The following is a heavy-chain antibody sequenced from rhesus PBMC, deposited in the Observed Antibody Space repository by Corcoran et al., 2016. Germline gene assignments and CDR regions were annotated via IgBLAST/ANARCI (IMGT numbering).Heavy chain of an antibody. CDR3: ARENSGSYYYNPHFDY. V-gene: IGHV3-72*01. D-gene: IGHD3-16*01. Sequence: EVQLVESGGGLVQPGGSLRLSCAASGFTFSSYAMQWVYQAPGKGLEWVSAIGPGGDTFYADVVKGRFTISRDNAKNSLYLQMNSLRAEDTAVYYCARENSGSYYYNPHFDYWGQGVLVTVSS. CDR1: GFTFSSYA. CDR2: IGPGGDT. J-gene: IGHJ4*01.